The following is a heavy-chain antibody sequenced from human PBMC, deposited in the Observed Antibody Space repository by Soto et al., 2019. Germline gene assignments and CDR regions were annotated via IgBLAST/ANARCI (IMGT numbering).Heavy chain of an antibody. Sequence: QVQLQESGPGLVKPAQTLSLTCTVSGGAISSGGSYWSWIRQHPGKGLEWIGYIYYSGSTYYNPSLPRRVTISADTSKTQFSLTRSSVTAADTAVCSCARVGGINWFDPWGQGTLVTASS. V-gene: IGHV4-31*03. CDR3: ARVGGINWFDP. CDR1: GGAISSGGSY. CDR2: IYYSGST. D-gene: IGHD3-16*01. J-gene: IGHJ5*02.